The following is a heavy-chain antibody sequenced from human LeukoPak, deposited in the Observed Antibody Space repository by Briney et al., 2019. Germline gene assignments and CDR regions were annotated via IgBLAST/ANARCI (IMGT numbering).Heavy chain of an antibody. CDR3: ARESRRGGYGYGY. CDR1: GYTFTGYY. D-gene: IGHD5-18*01. V-gene: IGHV1-2*02. Sequence: ASVKVSCKASGYTFTGYYMHWVRQAPGQGLEWMGWINPNSGGTNYAQKFQGRVTMTRDTSISTAYMELSRLRSDDTAVYYCARESRRGGYGYGYWGQGTLVTVSS. CDR2: INPNSGGT. J-gene: IGHJ4*02.